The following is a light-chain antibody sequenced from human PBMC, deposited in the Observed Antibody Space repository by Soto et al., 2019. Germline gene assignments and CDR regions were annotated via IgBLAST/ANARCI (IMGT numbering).Light chain of an antibody. V-gene: IGKV1-5*01. CDR3: QQYHSFSFT. J-gene: IGKJ2*01. CDR1: QSITYW. Sequence: DIQMTQSPSSLSASVGDRVTITCRASQSITYWLACDQQKPGRAPKLLIYDVFNLQSGVPSRFSGSGSGTKFTLPISSLHPDDSATYYCQQYHSFSFTFGQGTKLEI. CDR2: DVF.